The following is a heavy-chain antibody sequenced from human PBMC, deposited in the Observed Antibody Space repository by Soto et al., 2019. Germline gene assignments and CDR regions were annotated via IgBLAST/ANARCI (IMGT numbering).Heavy chain of an antibody. Sequence: EVQVVESGGGLVQPGRSLRLSCAASGFSFDDYAMHWVRQAPGKGLEWVSGISWHRGTIGYADSVKGRFTISRDNAKNSLYLQMNSLRAEDTALYYWAKSTGGTANGMGVWGQGTTVTVSS. J-gene: IGHJ6*02. D-gene: IGHD2-8*02. CDR3: AKSTGGTANGMGV. V-gene: IGHV3-9*01. CDR2: ISWHRGTI. CDR1: GFSFDDYA.